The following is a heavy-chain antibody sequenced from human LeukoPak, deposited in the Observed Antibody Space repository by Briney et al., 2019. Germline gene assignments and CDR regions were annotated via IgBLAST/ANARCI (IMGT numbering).Heavy chain of an antibody. CDR3: ARDRIAAAGHYYYYGMDV. V-gene: IGHV3-21*01. J-gene: IGHJ6*02. CDR1: GFTFSSYS. D-gene: IGHD6-13*01. CDR2: ISSSSSYI. Sequence: GGSLRLSCAASGFTFSSYSMNWVRQAPGKGLEWVSSISSSSSYIYYADPVKRRFTISRDNARNSLYLQMNSLRAEDTAVYYCARDRIAAAGHYYYYGMDVWGQGTTVTVSS.